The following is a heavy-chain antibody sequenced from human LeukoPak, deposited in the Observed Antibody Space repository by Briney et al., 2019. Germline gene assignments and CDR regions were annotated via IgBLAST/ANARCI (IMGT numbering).Heavy chain of an antibody. J-gene: IGHJ4*02. D-gene: IGHD2-2*01. Sequence: GRSLRLSCTASGFTFGDSAMSWVRQAPGKGLEWVGFIRSKAYGGSTEYAASVKGRFTISRDDSKSIAYLQMNSLKTEDTAVYYCTRDPYCSSPSCYWGIDYWGQGTLVTVSS. CDR3: TRDPYCSSPSCYWGIDY. V-gene: IGHV3-49*04. CDR1: GFTFGDSA. CDR2: IRSKAYGGST.